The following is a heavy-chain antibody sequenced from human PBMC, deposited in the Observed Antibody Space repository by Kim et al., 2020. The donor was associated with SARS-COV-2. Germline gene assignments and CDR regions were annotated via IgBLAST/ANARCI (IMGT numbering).Heavy chain of an antibody. Sequence: GGSLSLTCAASGFTFSGSALHWVRQASGKGLERVGRISSKANGYATAYAASLKGRCTIARDDSKNTAYLQMTSLKTEDTAGYYCTSVPGMTLAFGDAFD. J-gene: IGHJ3*02. D-gene: IGHD1-1*01. CDR2: ISSKANGYAT. CDR3: TSVPGMTLAFGDAFD. V-gene: IGHV3-73*01. CDR1: GFTFSGSA.